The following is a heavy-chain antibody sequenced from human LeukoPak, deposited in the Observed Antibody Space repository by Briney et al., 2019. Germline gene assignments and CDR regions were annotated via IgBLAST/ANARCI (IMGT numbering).Heavy chain of an antibody. J-gene: IGHJ4*02. Sequence: SETLSLTCTVSGGSISSSSYYWGWIRQPPGKGLEWIGYVYYSGTTNYNPSLKSRVIISVDTSKNQFSLKLSSVTTADTAMYYCAKESGWDSFDFWGQGSLVTVSS. CDR2: VYYSGTT. V-gene: IGHV4-61*01. CDR3: AKESGWDSFDF. D-gene: IGHD6-19*01. CDR1: GGSISSSSYY.